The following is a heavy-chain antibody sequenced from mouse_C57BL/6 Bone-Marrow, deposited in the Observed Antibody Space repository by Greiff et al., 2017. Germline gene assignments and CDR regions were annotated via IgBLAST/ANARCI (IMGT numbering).Heavy chain of an antibody. V-gene: IGHV3-6*01. CDR3: ARGGRGNYFDY. CDR1: GYSITSGYY. CDR2: ISYDGSN. J-gene: IGHJ2*01. Sequence: EVHLVESGPGLVKPSQSLSLTCSVTGYSITSGYYWNWIRQFPGNKLEWMGYISYDGSNNYNPSLKNRISITRDTSKNQFFLKLNSVTTEDTATYYCARGGRGNYFDYWGQGTTLTVSS.